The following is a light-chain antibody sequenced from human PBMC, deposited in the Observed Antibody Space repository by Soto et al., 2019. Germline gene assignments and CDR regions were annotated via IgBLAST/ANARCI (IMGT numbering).Light chain of an antibody. CDR1: QSVSNNY. V-gene: IGKV3-20*01. CDR3: QQYGSSGT. Sequence: EIVWTQSPGTLSLSPVDRATLSCRASQSVSNNYLAWYQQKPGPAPRLLIYGASNRATGIPDRFSGSGSATDFTPTISRLDPDDFALYYCQQYGSSGTFGQGTKVDIK. J-gene: IGKJ1*01. CDR2: GAS.